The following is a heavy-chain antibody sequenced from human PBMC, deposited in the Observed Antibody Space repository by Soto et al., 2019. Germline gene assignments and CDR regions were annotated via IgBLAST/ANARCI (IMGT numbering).Heavy chain of an antibody. CDR1: GYTFTSYD. V-gene: IGHV1-8*01. J-gene: IGHJ6*03. CDR3: ARAGSSSGYYYYYMDV. D-gene: IGHD6-6*01. CDR2: MNPNSGNT. Sequence: GASVKVSCKASGYTFTSYDINWVRQATGQGLEWMGWMNPNSGNTGYAQKFQGRVTMTRNTSISTAYMELSSLRSEDTAVYYCARAGSSSGYYYYYMDVWGKGTTVTVSS.